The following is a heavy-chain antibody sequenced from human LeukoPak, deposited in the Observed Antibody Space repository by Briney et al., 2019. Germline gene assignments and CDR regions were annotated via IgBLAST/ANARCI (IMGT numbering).Heavy chain of an antibody. CDR3: ARGVRADTAMVLGNY. J-gene: IGHJ4*02. V-gene: IGHV1-2*02. Sequence: EASVKVSCKASGYTFTGYYMHWVRQAPGQGLEWMGWINPNSGGTNYAQKFQGRVTMTRDTSISTAYMELSRLRSDDTAVYYCARGVRADTAMVLGNYWGQGTLVTVSS. CDR2: INPNSGGT. CDR1: GYTFTGYY. D-gene: IGHD5-18*01.